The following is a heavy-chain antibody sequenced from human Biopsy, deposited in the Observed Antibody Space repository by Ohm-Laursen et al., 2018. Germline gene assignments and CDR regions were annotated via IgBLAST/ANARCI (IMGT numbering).Heavy chain of an antibody. D-gene: IGHD1-1*01. CDR3: AADINVWNVNY. CDR1: VDTPYELS. Sequence: GASPCVSCTVSVDTPYELSMHSVREAPGKGHEWRGGFAPENGKTVYAQNFQARVSLTEDTSTVTAYMELRSLRSEDTAVYYCAADINVWNVNYWGQGTQVTVSS. J-gene: IGHJ4*02. CDR2: FAPENGKT. V-gene: IGHV1-24*01.